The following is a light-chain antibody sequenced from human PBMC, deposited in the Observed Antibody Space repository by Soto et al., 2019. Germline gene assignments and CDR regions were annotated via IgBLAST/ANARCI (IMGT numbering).Light chain of an antibody. CDR1: QSVLYSSNNKNY. J-gene: IGKJ1*01. CDR3: QQYYNTPLT. CDR2: WAS. Sequence: DIVMTQSPDSLAVSLGERATIKCKSSQSVLYSSNNKNYLAWYQQKPGQPPKLLIYWASTRESGVPDRFSGSGSGTDFTLTISSLQAEDVAVYYCQQYYNTPLTFGQGTKVDIK. V-gene: IGKV4-1*01.